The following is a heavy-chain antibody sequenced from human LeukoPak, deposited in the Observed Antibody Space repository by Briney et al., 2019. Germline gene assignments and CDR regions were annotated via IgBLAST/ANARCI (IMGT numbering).Heavy chain of an antibody. Sequence: PGGSLRLSCAASGFTFSNYAMAWVRQAPGKGLEWVSTISGSGGNTYYADSVKGRFTISRDNSKNTLYLQMNSLRAEDTAVYYCAKRPWYYDFWSGALDYYGMDVWGQGTTVTVSS. CDR2: ISGSGGNT. CDR1: GFTFSNYA. J-gene: IGHJ6*02. CDR3: AKRPWYYDFWSGALDYYGMDV. D-gene: IGHD3-3*01. V-gene: IGHV3-23*01.